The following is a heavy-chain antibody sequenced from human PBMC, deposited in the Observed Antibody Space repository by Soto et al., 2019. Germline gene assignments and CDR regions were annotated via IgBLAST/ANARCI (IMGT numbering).Heavy chain of an antibody. CDR3: AREKAVAGNYYYGMDV. CDR1: GFTFSSYA. Sequence: QTGGSLRLSCAASGFTFSSYAMHWVRQAPGKGLEWVAVISYDGSNKYYADSVKGRFTISRDNSKNTLYLQMNSLRAEDTAVYYCAREKAVAGNYYYGMDVWGQGTTVTVSS. V-gene: IGHV3-30-3*01. D-gene: IGHD6-19*01. CDR2: ISYDGSNK. J-gene: IGHJ6*02.